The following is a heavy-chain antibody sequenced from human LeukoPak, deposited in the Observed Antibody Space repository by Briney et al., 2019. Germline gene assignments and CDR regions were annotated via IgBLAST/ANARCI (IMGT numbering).Heavy chain of an antibody. D-gene: IGHD5-18*01. J-gene: IGHJ3*02. Sequence: GGSLRLSCAASGLTFSSYAMSWVRKAPGKGLEWVSVISGSGGSTDYADSVKGRFTIPRDNSKNTLYLQMNSLRAEDTAVYYCAKGRWDTTMAGGFDIWGQGTMVTVSS. CDR3: AKGRWDTTMAGGFDI. V-gene: IGHV3-23*01. CDR2: ISGSGGST. CDR1: GLTFSSYA.